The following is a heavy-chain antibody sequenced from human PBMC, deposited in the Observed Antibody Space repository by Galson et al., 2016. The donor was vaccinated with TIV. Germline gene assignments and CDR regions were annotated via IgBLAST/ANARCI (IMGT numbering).Heavy chain of an antibody. CDR2: ISYDGTKT. Sequence: SLRLSCAASGFTFSSHAMHWVRQAPGKGLEWAAVISYDGTKTYHADSVKGRFTISRDNSKNTLYLQMNSLRAEDTAVYYCARDSGYNHGYTLGNYWGQGALVTVSS. CDR3: ARDSGYNHGYTLGNY. J-gene: IGHJ4*02. D-gene: IGHD5-18*01. V-gene: IGHV3-30-3*01. CDR1: GFTFSSHA.